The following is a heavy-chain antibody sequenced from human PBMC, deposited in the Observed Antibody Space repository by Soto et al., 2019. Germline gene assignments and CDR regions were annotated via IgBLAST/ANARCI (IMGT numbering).Heavy chain of an antibody. J-gene: IGHJ3*02. CDR2: ISGSGGRT. CDR1: GFPFSSYA. D-gene: IGHD3-16*01. Sequence: ETLRLSCVACGFPFSSYAMSWVRQTPGKGLEWVSGISGSGGRTYYADSVKGRFTISRDNSNNTLSLQMHILRVEDTAVYFCAKGGYYSLFDIWGQGTMVTVSS. V-gene: IGHV3-23*01. CDR3: AKGGYYSLFDI.